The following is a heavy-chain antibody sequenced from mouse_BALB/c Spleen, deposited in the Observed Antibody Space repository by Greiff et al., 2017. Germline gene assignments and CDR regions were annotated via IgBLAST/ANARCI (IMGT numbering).Heavy chain of an antibody. CDR2: ISCYNGAT. D-gene: IGHD1-1*01. CDR1: GYSFTGYY. J-gene: IGHJ4*01. Sequence: LVKTGASVKISCKASGYSFTGYYMHWVKQSHGKSLEWIGYISCYNGATSYNQKFKGKATFTVDTSSSTAYMQFNSLTSEDSAVYYCAIYCYGSHYYAMDYWGQGTSVTVSS. V-gene: IGHV1S34*01. CDR3: AIYCYGSHYYAMDY.